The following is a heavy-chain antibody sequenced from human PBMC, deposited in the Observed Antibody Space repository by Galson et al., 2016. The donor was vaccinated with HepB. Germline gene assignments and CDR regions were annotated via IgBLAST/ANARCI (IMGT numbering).Heavy chain of an antibody. CDR3: ARRGGLWFGEEMYGMDV. CDR2: IKQDGSEK. J-gene: IGHJ6*02. CDR1: GFTFSSYW. Sequence: SLRLSCAASGFTFSSYWMNWVRQVPGKGLEWVANIKQDGSEKYCVDSVKGRFTISRDNAKNSPYLQMNSLRAEDTAVYYCARRGGLWFGEEMYGMDVWGQGTTVTVSS. V-gene: IGHV3-7*03. D-gene: IGHD3-10*01.